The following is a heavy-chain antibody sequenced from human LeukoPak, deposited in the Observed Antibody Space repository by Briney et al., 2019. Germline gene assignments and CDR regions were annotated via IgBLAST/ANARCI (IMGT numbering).Heavy chain of an antibody. D-gene: IGHD3-9*01. CDR2: ISGSGGNT. Sequence: GGSLRLSCAASGFTFSSYAMSWVRQAPGKGLEWVSAISGSGGNTYYADSVKGRFTISRDNSKNTLYLQMNSLRAEDTAVYYCEKAVTGYGRYYFDYWGQGTLVTVSS. CDR1: GFTFSSYA. V-gene: IGHV3-23*01. CDR3: EKAVTGYGRYYFDY. J-gene: IGHJ4*02.